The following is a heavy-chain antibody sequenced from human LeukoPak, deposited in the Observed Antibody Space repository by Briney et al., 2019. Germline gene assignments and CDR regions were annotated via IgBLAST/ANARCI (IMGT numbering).Heavy chain of an antibody. CDR3: VTVRGVWGYFDY. Sequence: ASVKVSYKASGYTFTSYDINWVRQATGQGLEWMGWMNPNSGNTGYAQKFQGRVTITRNTSISTAYMELSSLRSEDTAVYYCVTVRGVWGYFDYWGQGTLVTVSS. V-gene: IGHV1-8*03. J-gene: IGHJ4*02. CDR2: MNPNSGNT. D-gene: IGHD3-10*01. CDR1: GYTFTSYD.